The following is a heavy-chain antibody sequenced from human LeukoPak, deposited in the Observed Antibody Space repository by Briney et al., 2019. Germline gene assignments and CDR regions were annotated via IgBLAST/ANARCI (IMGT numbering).Heavy chain of an antibody. D-gene: IGHD6-13*01. Sequence: SETLSLTCTVSGGSISGSVYYWGWIRQPPGKRLERLGSIFYSGSTYYNPSLKSRVTISVDTSKNQFSLKLTSVTAADTAVYYCARQPYLAAPFDYWGQGTLVTVSS. V-gene: IGHV4-39*01. CDR1: GGSISGSVYY. CDR3: ARQPYLAAPFDY. J-gene: IGHJ4*02. CDR2: IFYSGST.